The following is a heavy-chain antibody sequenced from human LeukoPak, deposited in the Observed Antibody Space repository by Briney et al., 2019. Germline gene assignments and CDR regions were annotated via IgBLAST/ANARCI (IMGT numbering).Heavy chain of an antibody. Sequence: SVKVSCKASGYTFTSYGISWVRQAPGQGLEWMGGIIPIFGTANYAQKFQGRVTITADESTSTAYMELSSLRSEDTAVYYCARTLLWFGELPDYFDYWGQGTLVTVSS. V-gene: IGHV1-69*13. CDR2: IIPIFGTA. J-gene: IGHJ4*02. D-gene: IGHD3-10*01. CDR1: GYTFTSYG. CDR3: ARTLLWFGELPDYFDY.